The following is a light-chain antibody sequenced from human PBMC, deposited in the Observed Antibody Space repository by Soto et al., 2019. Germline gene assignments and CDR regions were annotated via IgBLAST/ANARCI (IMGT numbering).Light chain of an antibody. CDR1: QSVFHTSKSKNY. J-gene: IGKJ1*01. V-gene: IGKV4-1*01. Sequence: DIVMTQSPDSLAASLGERATINCKSSQSVFHTSKSKNYLAWYQQKPGQPPKLLIYWASTREFGVPDRFSGSGSGTDFTLTITSLQDEDVAVYYCQQSYSTPVTFGQGTKVEIK. CDR2: WAS. CDR3: QQSYSTPVT.